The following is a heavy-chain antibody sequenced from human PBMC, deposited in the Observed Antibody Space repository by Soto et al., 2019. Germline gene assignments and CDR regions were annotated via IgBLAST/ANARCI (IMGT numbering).Heavy chain of an antibody. V-gene: IGHV3-30-3*01. Sequence: PGGSLRLSCAVSGFTFTTYAMHWVCQAPGKGLEWVAIISNEGSNKDYADSVKGRFTISRDNSKNTLYLQMNSLRAENTAVYYCARGGDCSITGCYRPYAYWGQGTLVTVSS. CDR1: GFTFTTYA. CDR3: ARGGDCSITGCYRPYAY. CDR2: ISNEGSNK. D-gene: IGHD2-2*02. J-gene: IGHJ4*02.